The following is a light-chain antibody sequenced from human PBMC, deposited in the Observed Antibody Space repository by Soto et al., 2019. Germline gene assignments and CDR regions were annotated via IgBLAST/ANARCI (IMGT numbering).Light chain of an antibody. CDR2: DAS. CDR3: QQYDSYAWT. Sequence: DIQMTQSPSILSASVGDRVTITCRASQSISSWLAWYQQKPGKDPKLLIYDASSLESGVPSRFSGIGSGTEFTLTITSLQPDDFATYYCQQYDSYAWTFGQGTKVEIK. J-gene: IGKJ1*01. CDR1: QSISSW. V-gene: IGKV1-5*01.